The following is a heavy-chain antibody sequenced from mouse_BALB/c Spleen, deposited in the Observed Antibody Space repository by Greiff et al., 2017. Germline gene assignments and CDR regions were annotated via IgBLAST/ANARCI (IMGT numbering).Heavy chain of an antibody. D-gene: IGHD1-1*01. Sequence: EVQLQQSGAELVKPGASVKLSCKASGYTFTSYWMHWVKQRPGQGLEWIGAIYPGNSDTSYNQKFKGKAKLTAVTSTSTAYMELSSLTNEDSAVYYCTRGLSTVVGAMDYWGQGTSVTVSS. CDR1: GYTFTSYW. J-gene: IGHJ4*01. CDR3: TRGLSTVVGAMDY. CDR2: IYPGNSDT. V-gene: IGHV1-5*01.